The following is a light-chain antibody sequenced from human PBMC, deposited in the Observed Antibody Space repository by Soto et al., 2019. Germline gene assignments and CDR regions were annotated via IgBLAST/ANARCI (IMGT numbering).Light chain of an antibody. CDR1: SSNIGAGSD. Sequence: QSVLTQPPSVSGAPGQSVTISCTGSSSNIGAGSDVHWYQHLPGTPPKVLIYGNNNRPSGVPDRFSGSKSGASASLSIAGLHAEDEADYYCQSYDSSLRGSLFGGGTKLTVL. CDR3: QSYDSSLRGSL. V-gene: IGLV1-40*01. CDR2: GNN. J-gene: IGLJ2*01.